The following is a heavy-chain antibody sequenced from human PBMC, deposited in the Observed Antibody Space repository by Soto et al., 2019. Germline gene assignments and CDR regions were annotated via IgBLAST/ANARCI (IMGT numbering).Heavy chain of an antibody. CDR3: ARYYDSSGYYLVDY. J-gene: IGHJ4*02. CDR1: GFTFSSYA. CDR2: ISGSGGST. D-gene: IGHD3-22*01. V-gene: IGHV3-23*01. Sequence: GGSLRLSCAASGFTFSSYAMSWVRQAPGKGLEWVSAISGSGGSTYYADSVKGRFTISRDNSKNTLYLQMNSLRAEDTAVYYCARYYDSSGYYLVDYWGQGTLVTVSS.